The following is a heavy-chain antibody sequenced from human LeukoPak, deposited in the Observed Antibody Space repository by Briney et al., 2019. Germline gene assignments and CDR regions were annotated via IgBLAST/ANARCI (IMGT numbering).Heavy chain of an antibody. D-gene: IGHD3-10*01. V-gene: IGHV3-30*18. CDR3: AKGRGAFDI. Sequence: GRSLRLSCVASGFTFSSYGMHWVRQAPGKGLEWVAVISNDGSNKYYTDSVKGRFTISRDNSKNTLYLQMNSLRAEDTAVYYCAKGRGAFDIWGQGTMVTVSS. J-gene: IGHJ3*02. CDR1: GFTFSSYG. CDR2: ISNDGSNK.